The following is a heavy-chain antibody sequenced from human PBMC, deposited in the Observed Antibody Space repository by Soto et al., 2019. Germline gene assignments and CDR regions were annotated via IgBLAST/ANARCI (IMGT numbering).Heavy chain of an antibody. CDR1: GYTFINYY. CDR3: ARGLITAAGTSLSS. Sequence: QVQLVQSGAEVKEPGASVKVSCKASGYTFINYYLHWVRQAPGQGLEWMGIINPSGGSTTYAKRFHGRVTMNRDTPTSTVYMELSSLRSEDTAVYFCARGLITAAGTSLSSWGQGTLVTVSS. J-gene: IGHJ5*02. CDR2: INPSGGST. D-gene: IGHD6-13*01. V-gene: IGHV1-46*01.